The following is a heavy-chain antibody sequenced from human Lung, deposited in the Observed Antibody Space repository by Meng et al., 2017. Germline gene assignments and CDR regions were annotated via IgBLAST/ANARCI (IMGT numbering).Heavy chain of an antibody. CDR2: INHSGST. J-gene: IGHJ4*02. Sequence: VRPLHWGAGLLKPSETPSLTCVVSGGSFSDYYWSWIRQPPGKELEWIGEINHSGSTNYNPSLESRATISVDTSQNNLSLKLSSVTAADSAVYYCARGPTTMAHDFDYWGQGTLVTVSS. CDR3: ARGPTTMAHDFDY. V-gene: IGHV4-34*01. D-gene: IGHD4-11*01. CDR1: GGSFSDYY.